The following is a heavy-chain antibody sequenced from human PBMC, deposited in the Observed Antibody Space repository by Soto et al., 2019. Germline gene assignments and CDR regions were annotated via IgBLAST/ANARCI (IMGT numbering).Heavy chain of an antibody. CDR2: IYWDDDK. Sequence: SGPTLVNPTQTLTLTCTFSGFSLSTSGVGVGWIRQPPGKALEWLALIYWDDDKRYSPSLKSRLTITKDTSKNQVVLTMTNMDPVDTATYYCAHAHRNAYYDFWSGFLSYFDYWGQGTLVTVSS. J-gene: IGHJ4*02. D-gene: IGHD3-3*01. CDR3: AHAHRNAYYDFWSGFLSYFDY. CDR1: GFSLSTSGVG. V-gene: IGHV2-5*02.